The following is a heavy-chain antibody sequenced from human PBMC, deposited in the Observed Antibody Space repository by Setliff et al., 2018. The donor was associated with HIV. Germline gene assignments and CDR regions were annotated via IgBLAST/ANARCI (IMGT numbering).Heavy chain of an antibody. CDR3: ALSWDLGELSAAVHY. D-gene: IGHD3-10*01. V-gene: IGHV5-51*01. Sequence: GESLKISCKGSGYPFNTYWIGWVRQMPGKGLEWMGSIYPGDSDTRYRPSFEGQVTISADKSINTAYLQWRRLKASDTAMYYCALSWDLGELSAAVHYWGQGTLVTVSS. CDR2: IYPGDSDT. J-gene: IGHJ4*02. CDR1: GYPFNTYW.